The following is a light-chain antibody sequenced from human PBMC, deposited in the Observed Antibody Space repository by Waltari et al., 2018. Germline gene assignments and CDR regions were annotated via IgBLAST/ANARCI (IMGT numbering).Light chain of an antibody. CDR1: QDIRTY. J-gene: IGKJ1*01. Sequence: AIRVTQSPSSLSASTGDSVTITLRASQDIRTYLGWYQQKPGKAPKLLLYAGSTLQSGVPSRFSGSGSGTDFALHIQNLQSEDFATYFCQQYYAFPWTFGQGTRVEV. V-gene: IGKV1-8*01. CDR2: AGS. CDR3: QQYYAFPWT.